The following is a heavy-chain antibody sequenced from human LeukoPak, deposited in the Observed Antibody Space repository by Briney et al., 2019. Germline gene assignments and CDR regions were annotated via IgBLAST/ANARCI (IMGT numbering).Heavy chain of an antibody. J-gene: IGHJ6*03. CDR1: GGTFSSSA. CDR2: IIPIFGTA. CDR3: ARGSIAALAYYYYYYMDV. Sequence: ASVKVSCKASGGTFSSSAISWVRQAPGQGLEWMGGIIPIFGTANYAQKFQGRVTITTDESTSTAYMELSSLRSEDTAVYYCARGSIAALAYYYYYYMDVWGKGTTVTVSS. V-gene: IGHV1-69*05. D-gene: IGHD6-6*01.